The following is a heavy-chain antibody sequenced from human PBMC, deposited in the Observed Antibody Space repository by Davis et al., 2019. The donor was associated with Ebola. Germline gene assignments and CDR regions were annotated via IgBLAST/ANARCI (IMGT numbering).Heavy chain of an antibody. CDR3: ARGTIFDYYYYMDV. D-gene: IGHD3-3*01. V-gene: IGHV3-74*01. J-gene: IGHJ6*03. CDR2: INSDGSTT. CDR1: GLIFSSYW. Sequence: GESLKISCAASGLIFSSYWMHWVRQAPGKGLVWVSHINSDGSTTSYADSVKGRFTISRDNAKNTLYLQMNSLRAEDTAAYYCARGTIFDYYYYMDVWGKGTTVTVSS.